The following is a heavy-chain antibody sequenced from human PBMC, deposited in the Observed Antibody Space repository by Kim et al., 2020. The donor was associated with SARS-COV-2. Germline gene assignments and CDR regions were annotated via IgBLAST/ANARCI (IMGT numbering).Heavy chain of an antibody. Sequence: GGSLRLSCAATGFTFSDFGMHWVRQAPGKGLEWVAAIWKNGDNKYYGDSVKGRFSISRDNSEGTLHLQMNSLRAEDTAVYYCARLKDDRRDDYWGQGTLVTVSS. CDR2: IWKNGDNK. V-gene: IGHV3-33*01. CDR1: GFTFSDFG. CDR3: ARLKDDRRDDY. J-gene: IGHJ4*02.